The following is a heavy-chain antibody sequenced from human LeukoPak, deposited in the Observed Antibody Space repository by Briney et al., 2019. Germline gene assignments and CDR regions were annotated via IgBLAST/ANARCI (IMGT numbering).Heavy chain of an antibody. V-gene: IGHV1-2*02. D-gene: IGHD2/OR15-2a*01. Sequence: ASVKVSWKASGYPFTGYYMHWVRQAPRQGLEWMGWINPDSGDTNYAQKFQGRVTMTRDTSISTAYMELSRLRSDDTAVFYCARELRGLFDYFDYWVQGTLVTGSS. CDR3: ARELRGLFDYFDY. CDR2: INPDSGDT. CDR1: GYPFTGYY. J-gene: IGHJ4*02.